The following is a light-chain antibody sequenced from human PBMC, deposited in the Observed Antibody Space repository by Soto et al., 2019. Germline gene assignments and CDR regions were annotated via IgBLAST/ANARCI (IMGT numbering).Light chain of an antibody. CDR1: SSDVGGYNS. CDR2: EVT. V-gene: IGLV2-14*01. J-gene: IGLJ1*01. Sequence: QSVLTQPASVSGSPGQSITISCTGTSSDVGGYNSVSWYQQHPGKAPKLMIYEVTNRPSGVSNRFSGSKSGNTASLTISGLQAEDEADYYCSSYTSRSTLVFGTGTKLTVL. CDR3: SSYTSRSTLV.